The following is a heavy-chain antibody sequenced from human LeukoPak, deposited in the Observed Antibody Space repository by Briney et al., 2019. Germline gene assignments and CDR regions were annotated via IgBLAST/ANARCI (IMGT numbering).Heavy chain of an antibody. D-gene: IGHD6-19*01. CDR2: IKQGGSEK. CDR3: ARQGYSSGWYRAFDI. Sequence: GGSLRLSCAASGFTFSSYWMSWVRPAPGKGLEWVANIKQGGSEKYYVDSVKGRFTISRDNAKNSLYLQMNSLRAEDTAVYYCARQGYSSGWYRAFDIWGQGTMVTVSS. J-gene: IGHJ3*02. CDR1: GFTFSSYW. V-gene: IGHV3-7*01.